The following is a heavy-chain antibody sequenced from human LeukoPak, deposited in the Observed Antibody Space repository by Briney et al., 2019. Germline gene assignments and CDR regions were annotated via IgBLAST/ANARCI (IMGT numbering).Heavy chain of an antibody. J-gene: IGHJ4*02. CDR3: ARHFAYSSSSYFDY. V-gene: IGHV4-59*08. CDR2: VYYTGST. Sequence: SETLSLTCSVSGDSVSNYYWSWIRQPPGKGLEWIGYVYYTGSTNYNPSLKSRVTMFEDKSKNQFSLRLYSVTVADTAVYYCARHFAYSSSSYFDYWGQGSLVTVSS. CDR1: GDSVSNYY. D-gene: IGHD6-6*01.